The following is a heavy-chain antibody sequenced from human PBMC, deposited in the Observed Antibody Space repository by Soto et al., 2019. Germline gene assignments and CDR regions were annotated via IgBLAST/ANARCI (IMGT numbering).Heavy chain of an antibody. CDR1: EFTFSDYY. CDR3: ARDLSPYCSSTSCYDAFDI. D-gene: IGHD2-2*01. V-gene: IGHV3-11*01. Sequence: QVQLVESGGGLVKPGGSLRLSCAASEFTFSDYYMSWIRQAPGKGLEWVSYISSSGSTIYYADSVKGRFTISRDNAKNSLYLQMNSLRAEDTAVYYCARDLSPYCSSTSCYDAFDIWGQGTMVTVSS. J-gene: IGHJ3*02. CDR2: ISSSGSTI.